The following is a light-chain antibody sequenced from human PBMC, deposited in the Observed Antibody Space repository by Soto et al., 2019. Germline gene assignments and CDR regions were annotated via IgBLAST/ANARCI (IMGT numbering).Light chain of an antibody. CDR2: GAS. V-gene: IGKV3-20*01. CDR1: QSVSSSY. J-gene: IGKJ2*01. Sequence: DIVLTQSPCTLSLSPGERATLSCRASQSVSSSYLAWYQQKPGQAPRLLIYGASSRATGIPDRFSGSGAGTAFTLTISRLEPEDFAVYYCQQYGSSPPMYTFGQGTKLEIK. CDR3: QQYGSSPPMYT.